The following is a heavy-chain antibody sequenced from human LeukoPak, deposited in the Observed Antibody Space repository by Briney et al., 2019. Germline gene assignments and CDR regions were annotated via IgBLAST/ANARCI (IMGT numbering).Heavy chain of an antibody. CDR3: ARDLLWFGESYYYYYMDV. V-gene: IGHV1-46*01. CDR2: INPSGGST. D-gene: IGHD3-10*01. CDR1: GYTFTSYY. Sequence: ASVKVSCKASGYTFTSYYMHWVRQAPGQGLEWMGIINPSGGSTSYAQKFQGRVTMTRDTSTSTVYMEPSSLRSEDTAVYYCARDLLWFGESYYYYYMDVWGKGTTVTISS. J-gene: IGHJ6*03.